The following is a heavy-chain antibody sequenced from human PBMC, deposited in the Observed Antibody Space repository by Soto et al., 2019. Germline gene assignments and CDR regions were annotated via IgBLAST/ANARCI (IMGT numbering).Heavy chain of an antibody. V-gene: IGHV3-21*01. J-gene: IGHJ5*02. CDR1: GFTFRSFT. CDR3: TRDASRDSSARGWFDP. CDR2: ISSNSAYI. D-gene: IGHD6-13*01. Sequence: PGGSLRLSCAASGFTFRSFTMNWVRQGPGTGLEWVSTISSNSAYIYYTDALRGRFTISRDNAKNSLHLQLNSLRAEDTAVYSCTRDASRDSSARGWFDPWGPGTLVTVSS.